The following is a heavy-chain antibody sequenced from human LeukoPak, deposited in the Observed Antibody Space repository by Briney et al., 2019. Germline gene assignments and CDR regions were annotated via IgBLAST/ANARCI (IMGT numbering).Heavy chain of an antibody. CDR3: ARPGGTSTPDF. CDR1: GFTFSKYS. Sequence: GGSLGLSCAASGFTFSKYSMNWVRQAPGKGLEWVSYISSSSSTIYYADSVKGRFTISRDNAKNSLYLQMNSLRAEDTAVYYCARPGGTSTPDFWGRGTLVTVSS. CDR2: ISSSSSTI. D-gene: IGHD2-2*01. V-gene: IGHV3-48*01. J-gene: IGHJ4*02.